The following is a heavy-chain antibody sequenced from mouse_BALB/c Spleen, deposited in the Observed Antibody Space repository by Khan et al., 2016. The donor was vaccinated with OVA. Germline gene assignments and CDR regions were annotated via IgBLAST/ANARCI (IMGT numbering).Heavy chain of an antibody. CDR1: GYTFTDYY. Sequence: QVQLQQSGAELARPGASVKLSCKASGYTFTDYYINWVKQRTGQGLEWIGALYPGRGYTYYNEKFKDKATLTADKSSTTAYMQLSSLTSEDSAVYFCSRRNYFGYTFAYWGQGTLVTVSA. CDR3: SRRNYFGYTFAY. D-gene: IGHD1-2*01. J-gene: IGHJ3*01. V-gene: IGHV1-77*01. CDR2: LYPGRGYT.